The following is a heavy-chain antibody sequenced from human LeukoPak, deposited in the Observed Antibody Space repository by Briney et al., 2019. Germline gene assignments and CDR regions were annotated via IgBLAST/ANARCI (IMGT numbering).Heavy chain of an antibody. CDR2: ISSSGRSI. CDR1: GFTFSSYE. Sequence: GGSLRLSCAASGFTFSSYEMKWVRQAPGKGLDGMSYISSSGRSINYADSVRGRFTISKNNGKNSLYLQMTSLRAEDTAVYYCARVRYCSAGSCYGNWYDPWGQGTLVTVPS. V-gene: IGHV3-48*03. CDR3: ARVRYCSAGSCYGNWYDP. J-gene: IGHJ5*02. D-gene: IGHD2-15*01.